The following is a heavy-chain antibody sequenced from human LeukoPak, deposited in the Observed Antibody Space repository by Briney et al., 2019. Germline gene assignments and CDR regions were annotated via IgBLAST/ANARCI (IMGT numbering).Heavy chain of an antibody. CDR2: IAGGDEST. Sequence: PGGSLRLSCAISGFIFNTNGMNWVGQSPGKGLEWLATIAGGDESTYYADSVKGRFAISRDNSKNTVFLHMNSLRLEDTAVYYCARRVYWSLEYWGQGTPVTLSS. V-gene: IGHV3-23*01. D-gene: IGHD1-1*01. J-gene: IGHJ4*02. CDR3: ARRVYWSLEY. CDR1: GFIFNTNG.